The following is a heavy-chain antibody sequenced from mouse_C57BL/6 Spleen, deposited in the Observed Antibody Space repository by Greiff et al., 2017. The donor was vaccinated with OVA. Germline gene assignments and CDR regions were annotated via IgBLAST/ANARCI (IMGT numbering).Heavy chain of an antibody. V-gene: IGHV14-3*01. Sequence: VHVQQSVAELVRPGASVKLSCTASGFNIKNTYMHWVKQRPEQGLEWIGRIDPANGDTKYAQKFQGKATLTADTSSNTAYLQLRSLTTEDTAVYYGASTVVDAGYAYWGQGTLVTVSA. CDR2: IDPANGDT. CDR3: ASTVVDAGYAY. CDR1: GFNIKNTY. D-gene: IGHD1-1*01. J-gene: IGHJ3*01.